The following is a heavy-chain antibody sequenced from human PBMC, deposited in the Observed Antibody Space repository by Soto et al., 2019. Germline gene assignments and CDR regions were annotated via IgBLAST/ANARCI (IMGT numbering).Heavy chain of an antibody. V-gene: IGHV4-31*03. CDR2: IYYSGST. J-gene: IGHJ6*02. CDR3: ARLIAAAGTSYYYGMDV. D-gene: IGHD6-13*01. CDR1: GGSISSGGYY. Sequence: QVQLQESGPGLVKPSQTLSLTCTVSGGSISSGGYYWSWIRQHPGKGLEWIGYIYYSGSTYYNPSLKRRVTIAVDTSKNQFSLKLSSVTVADTAVYYCARLIAAAGTSYYYGMDVWGQGTTVTVSS.